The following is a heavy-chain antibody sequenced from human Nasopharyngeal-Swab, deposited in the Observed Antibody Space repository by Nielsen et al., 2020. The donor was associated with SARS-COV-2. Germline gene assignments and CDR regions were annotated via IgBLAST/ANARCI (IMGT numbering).Heavy chain of an antibody. CDR1: GFTVSSNY. V-gene: IGHV3-53*01. CDR2: IYSGGDT. CDR3: ARRPRIVVTATGYYFDY. J-gene: IGHJ4*02. D-gene: IGHD6-19*01. Sequence: GGSLRLSCAASGFTVSSNYMSWVRQAPGKGLEWVSVIYSGGDTSYADSVKGRFTISRDNSKNTLYLQMSSLRAEDTAVYYCARRPRIVVTATGYYFDYWGQGALVTVSS.